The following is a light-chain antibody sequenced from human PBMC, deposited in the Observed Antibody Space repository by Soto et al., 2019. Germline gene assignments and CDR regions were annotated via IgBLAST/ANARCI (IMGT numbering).Light chain of an antibody. CDR1: SSDVGSYNL. J-gene: IGLJ3*02. V-gene: IGLV2-23*02. CDR3: CSYAGSSTLNWV. Sequence: QSALTQPASVSGSPGQSITISCTGTSSDVGSYNLVSWYQQHPGKAPKLMFYEVSKRPSGVSNRFSGSKSGNTASLTISGLQAEDEADYYCCSYAGSSTLNWVFGGGTKLTVL. CDR2: EVS.